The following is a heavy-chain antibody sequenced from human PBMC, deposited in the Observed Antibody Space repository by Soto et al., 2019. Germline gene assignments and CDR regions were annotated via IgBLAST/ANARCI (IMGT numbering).Heavy chain of an antibody. CDR2: INWNSGST. J-gene: IGHJ3*02. V-gene: IGHV3-20*04. CDR1: GFTFDDYG. CDR3: ARDLGRRGYGSDAFDI. Sequence: EVQLVESGGGVVQPGGSLRLSCAASGFTFDDYGMSWVRQAPGKGLEWVSGINWNSGSTGNADSVKGRFTISRDNAKNSLYLQMNSLRAEDTALYYCARDLGRRGYGSDAFDIWGQGTFVTVSS. D-gene: IGHD5-12*01.